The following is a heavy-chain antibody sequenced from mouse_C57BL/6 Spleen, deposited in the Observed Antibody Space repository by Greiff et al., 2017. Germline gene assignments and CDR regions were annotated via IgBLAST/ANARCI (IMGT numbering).Heavy chain of an antibody. J-gene: IGHJ2*01. CDR2: ISSGSSTI. D-gene: IGHD2-3*01. Sequence: DVKLVESGGGLVKPGGSLKLSCAASGFTFSDYGMHWVRQAPEKGLEWVAYISSGSSTIYYADTVKGRFTISRDNAKNTLFLQMTSLRSEDTAMYYCARGMGDYFDYWGQGTTLTVSS. CDR3: ARGMGDYFDY. CDR1: GFTFSDYG. V-gene: IGHV5-17*01.